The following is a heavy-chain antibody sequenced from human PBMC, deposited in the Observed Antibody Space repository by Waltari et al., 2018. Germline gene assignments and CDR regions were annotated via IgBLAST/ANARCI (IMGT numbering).Heavy chain of an antibody. CDR2: INGDESTT. V-gene: IGHV3-74*01. CDR1: GLIFRTYW. Sequence: EVQLVESGGGLVQPGGSLRLSCAASGLIFRTYWMHWVRQGPGKGLVWVSRINGDESTTNYADSVKGRFTISRDNAKNTLYLQMNSLRAEDTAVYYCAAPHSTSWYISDYWGQGALVTVSS. J-gene: IGHJ4*02. CDR3: AAPHSTSWYISDY. D-gene: IGHD2-2*01.